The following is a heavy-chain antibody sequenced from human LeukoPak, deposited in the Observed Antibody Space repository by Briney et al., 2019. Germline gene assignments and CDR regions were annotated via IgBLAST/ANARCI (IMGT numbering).Heavy chain of an antibody. D-gene: IGHD2-15*01. CDR1: GRSISSYY. CDR2: IYTSGST. Sequence: SETLSLTCTVSGRSISSYYWSWIRQPAGKGLEWIGRIYTSGSTNYNPSLKSRVTISVDKSKSQFSLKLSSVTAADTAVYYCARDGVADHCYYYYMDVWGKGTTVTVSS. J-gene: IGHJ6*03. V-gene: IGHV4-4*07. CDR3: ARDGVADHCYYYYMDV.